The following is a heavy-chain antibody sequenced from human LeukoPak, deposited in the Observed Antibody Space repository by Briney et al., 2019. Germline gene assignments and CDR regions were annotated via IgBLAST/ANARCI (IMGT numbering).Heavy chain of an antibody. D-gene: IGHD3-22*01. J-gene: IGHJ4*02. Sequence: PSGGSLRLSCTASGFTFSSYTMTWVRQAPGKGLEWVSGISGSGDNTYYADSVKGRFTISRDNSKNTLYVQVNSLGTEDTAAYYCAKGSYYGSSGFFYFDYWGQGTLVTVSS. CDR2: ISGSGDNT. CDR3: AKGSYYGSSGFFYFDY. V-gene: IGHV3-23*01. CDR1: GFTFSSYT.